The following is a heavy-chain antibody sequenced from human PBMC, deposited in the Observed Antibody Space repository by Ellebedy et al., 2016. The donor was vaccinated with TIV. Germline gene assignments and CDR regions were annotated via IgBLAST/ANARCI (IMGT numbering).Heavy chain of an antibody. CDR1: GLTFSSHS. V-gene: IGHV3-23*01. Sequence: GESLKISCAASGLTFSSHSMSWVRQAPGKGLEWVSYITESGGNTYYADSVKGRFTISRANSKDTLFLQMNSLRAAATAIYFCAKDPVGVGPAFDVWGQGTMVTVSS. D-gene: IGHD4-23*01. CDR2: ITESGGNT. CDR3: AKDPVGVGPAFDV. J-gene: IGHJ3*01.